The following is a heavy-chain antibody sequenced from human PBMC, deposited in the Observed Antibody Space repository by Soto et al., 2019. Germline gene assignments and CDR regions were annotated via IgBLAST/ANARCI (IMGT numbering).Heavy chain of an antibody. CDR2: IYYSGST. J-gene: IGHJ6*02. D-gene: IGHD3-3*01. Sequence: SETLSLTCTVSGGSISSGDYYWSWIRQPPGKGLEWIGYIYYSGSTYYNPSLKSRVTISVDTSKNQFSLKLSSVTAADTAVYYCARAYDFWSGYYFYGMDVWGQGTTVTVSS. CDR1: GGSISSGDYY. CDR3: ARAYDFWSGYYFYGMDV. V-gene: IGHV4-30-4*01.